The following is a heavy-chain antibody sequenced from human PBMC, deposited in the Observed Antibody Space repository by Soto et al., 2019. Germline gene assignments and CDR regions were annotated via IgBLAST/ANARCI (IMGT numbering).Heavy chain of an antibody. V-gene: IGHV3-30*03. CDR1: GFTFSSYG. D-gene: IGHD7-27*01. CDR2: ISYDGSNK. CDR3: ARGSWGAIDY. Sequence: QVQLVESGGGVVQPGRSLRLSCAASGFTFSSYGMHWVRQAPGKGLEWVAVISYDGSNKYYADSVKGRFTISRDNSKNTLYLQMNSLRAEDTAVYYCARGSWGAIDYWGQGTLVTVSS. J-gene: IGHJ4*02.